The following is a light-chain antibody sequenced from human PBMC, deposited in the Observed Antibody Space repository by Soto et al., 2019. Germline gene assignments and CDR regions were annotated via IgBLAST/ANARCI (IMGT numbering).Light chain of an antibody. Sequence: EIVMTQSPATLSVSPGEGATLSCRPSQSVDKDLAWYRQKPGQAPSLLVYDASTRATGVPARFSGSGSVTEFTLTITSLQSEDFAVYFCHQYNKWPRTFGRGTKVDI. J-gene: IGKJ1*01. CDR2: DAS. CDR1: QSVDKD. V-gene: IGKV3-15*01. CDR3: HQYNKWPRT.